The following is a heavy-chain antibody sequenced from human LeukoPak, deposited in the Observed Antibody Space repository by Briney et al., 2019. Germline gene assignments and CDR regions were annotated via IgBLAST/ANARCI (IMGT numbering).Heavy chain of an antibody. Sequence: ASVKVSCKASGYTFTGYYMHWVRQAPGQGLEWMGRINPNSGNTGYAQKFQGRVTMTRNTSISTAYMELSSLRSEDTAVYYCAIFKTGDPSGFDYWGQGTLVTVSS. J-gene: IGHJ4*02. CDR1: GYTFTGYY. D-gene: IGHD7-27*01. CDR2: INPNSGNT. CDR3: AIFKTGDPSGFDY. V-gene: IGHV1-8*02.